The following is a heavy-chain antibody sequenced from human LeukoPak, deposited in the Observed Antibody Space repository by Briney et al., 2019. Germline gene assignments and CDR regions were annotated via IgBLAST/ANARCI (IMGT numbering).Heavy chain of an antibody. CDR3: AKVRMVRGVIWLERRSGVFDY. D-gene: IGHD3-10*01. J-gene: IGHJ4*02. CDR1: GFTFSNYA. Sequence: GGSLRLSCAASGFTFSNYAMSWARQAPGKGLEWVSAIVGSGGATYYADSVKGRFTISRDNSKNTLYLQMNSLRAEDTAVYYCAKVRMVRGVIWLERRSGVFDYWGQGTLVTVSS. V-gene: IGHV3-23*01. CDR2: IVGSGGAT.